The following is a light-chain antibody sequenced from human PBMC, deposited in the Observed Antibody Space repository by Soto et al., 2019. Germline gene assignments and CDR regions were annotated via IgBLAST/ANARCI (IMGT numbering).Light chain of an antibody. CDR1: DSNIVKNY. V-gene: IGLV1-51*01. CDR2: DNN. CDR3: GTWDSSLSAAV. Sequence: QCLLTQTPSVSAAPGQKFTISCSGTDSNIVKNYVSWYQQFPGTVPKVLIYDNNNLPSGIPDRFSGSKSGTSATLGITGLQTGDEADYYCGTWDSSLSAAVFGAGTKVTVL. J-gene: IGLJ1*01.